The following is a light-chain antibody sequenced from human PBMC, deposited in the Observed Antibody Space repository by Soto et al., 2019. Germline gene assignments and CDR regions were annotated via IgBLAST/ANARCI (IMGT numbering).Light chain of an antibody. J-gene: IGLJ1*01. CDR2: EVS. CDR1: SSDVGGCKF. V-gene: IGLV2-8*01. Sequence: QSALTQPPSASGSPGQSVTISCTGTSSDVGGCKFVSWYQQYPGKAPKLIIYEVSKRPSGVPDRFSGSKSGNTASLTVSGLQAWDEAAYYLSSCAGSNNPYVFGTGTKLTVL. CDR3: SSCAGSNNPYV.